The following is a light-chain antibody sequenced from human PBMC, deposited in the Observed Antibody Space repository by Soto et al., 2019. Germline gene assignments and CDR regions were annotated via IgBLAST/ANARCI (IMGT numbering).Light chain of an antibody. V-gene: IGKV1-5*03. J-gene: IGKJ1*01. Sequence: DIQMTQSPSTLSASVGDRATITCRASQSISSRLAWYQQKPGKAPKLLIYKASSLASGLPSRFSGSGSGTESTITISRLQPDDFANYYCQQYNSYPWTFGHGTKVEIK. CDR1: QSISSR. CDR3: QQYNSYPWT. CDR2: KAS.